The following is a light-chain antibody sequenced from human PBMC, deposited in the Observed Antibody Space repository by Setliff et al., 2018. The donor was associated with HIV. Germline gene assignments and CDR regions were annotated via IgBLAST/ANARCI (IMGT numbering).Light chain of an antibody. V-gene: IGLV1-44*01. CDR1: GSNIGSNV. CDR3: ATWDASLNGPV. J-gene: IGLJ2*01. CDR2: RNN. Sequence: PPSASGTPGQRVTISCSGSGSNIGSNVVNWFQQLPGAAPKLLIYRNNQRPSGVPDRFSGSKSGTSASLAISGLQSDDEADYYCATWDASLNGPVFGGGTKVTVL.